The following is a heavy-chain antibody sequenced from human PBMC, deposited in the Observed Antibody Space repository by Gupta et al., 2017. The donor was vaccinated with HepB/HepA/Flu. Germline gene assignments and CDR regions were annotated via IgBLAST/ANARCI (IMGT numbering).Heavy chain of an antibody. CDR1: AGSISSSSYY. D-gene: IGHD4-17*01. CDR3: ARHTYGDFLYYFDY. CDR2: IYYRGGS. V-gene: IGHV4-39*01. Sequence: QLQLQESGPGLVKPSETLSLTCTVSAGSISSSSYYWGRIRQPPGKGLEWIGGIYYRGGSYYNPSLKSRVTISVDTSKNQFSRKLSSVTAADTAVYYCARHTYGDFLYYFDYWGQGTLVTVSS. J-gene: IGHJ4*02.